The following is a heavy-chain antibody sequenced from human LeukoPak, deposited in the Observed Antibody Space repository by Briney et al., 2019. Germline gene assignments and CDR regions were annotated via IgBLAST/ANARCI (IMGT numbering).Heavy chain of an antibody. CDR1: GFTFSRND. Sequence: GGSLRLSCAASGFTFSRNDMHWVRQGIGKGLEWVSTIGATYDAYYLVSVKGRFTISRDNAENSVCLQMHSLRPEDTAVYYCAKDQEGAFDIRGQGTMVTLSS. CDR3: AKDQEGAFDI. V-gene: IGHV3-13*01. J-gene: IGHJ3*02. CDR2: IGATYDA.